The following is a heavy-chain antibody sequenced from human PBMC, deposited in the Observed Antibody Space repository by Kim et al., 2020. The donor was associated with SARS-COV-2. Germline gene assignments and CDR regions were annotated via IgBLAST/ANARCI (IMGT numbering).Heavy chain of an antibody. CDR1: GGSFSGYY. CDR2: INHSGST. V-gene: IGHV4-34*01. CDR3: ARGQLAAAGRFDY. Sequence: SETLSLTCAVYGGSFSGYYWSWIRQPPGKGLEWIGEINHSGSTNYNPSLKSRVTISVDTSKNQFSLKLSSVTAADTAVYYCARGQLAAAGRFDYWGQGTL. J-gene: IGHJ4*02. D-gene: IGHD6-13*01.